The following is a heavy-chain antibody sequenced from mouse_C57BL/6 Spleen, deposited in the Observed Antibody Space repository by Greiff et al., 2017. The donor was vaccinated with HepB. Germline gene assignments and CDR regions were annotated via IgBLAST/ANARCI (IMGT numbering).Heavy chain of an antibody. CDR2: INPSSGYT. J-gene: IGHJ3*01. Sequence: VKVVESGAELAKPGASVKLSCKASGYTFTSYWMHWVKQRPGQGLEWIGYINPSSGYTKYNQKFKDKATLTADKSSSTAYMQLSSLTYEDSAVYYCARSLYDYDYLFAYWGQGTLVTVSA. D-gene: IGHD2-4*01. CDR1: GYTFTSYW. CDR3: ARSLYDYDYLFAY. V-gene: IGHV1-7*01.